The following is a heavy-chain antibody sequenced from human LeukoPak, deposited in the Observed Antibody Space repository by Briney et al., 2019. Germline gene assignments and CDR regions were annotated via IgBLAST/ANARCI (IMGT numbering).Heavy chain of an antibody. V-gene: IGHV4-4*07. CDR2: IYTSGGT. J-gene: IGHJ2*01. CDR3: ARDRKYDWYFDL. D-gene: IGHD2-2*01. Sequence: SETLSLTCTVSGGFISSHYWSWIRQPAGKGLEWIGRIYTSGGTNYNPSLKSRVTMSVDTSKNQFSLKLSSVTAADTAVYYCARDRKYDWYFDLWGRGTLVTVTS. CDR1: GGFISSHY.